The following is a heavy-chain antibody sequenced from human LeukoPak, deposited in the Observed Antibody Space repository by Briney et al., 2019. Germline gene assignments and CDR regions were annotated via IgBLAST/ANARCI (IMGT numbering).Heavy chain of an antibody. V-gene: IGHV3-30-3*01. J-gene: IGHJ3*02. CDR1: GFTFSSYA. Sequence: GGSLRLSCAASGFTFSSYAMHWVRQAPGKGLEWVAVISYDGSNKYYADSVKGRFTISRDNSKNTLYLQMNSLRAEDTAVYYCARDGYSTKGRGAFDIWGQGTMVTVSS. CDR3: ARDGYSTKGRGAFDI. D-gene: IGHD6-13*01. CDR2: ISYDGSNK.